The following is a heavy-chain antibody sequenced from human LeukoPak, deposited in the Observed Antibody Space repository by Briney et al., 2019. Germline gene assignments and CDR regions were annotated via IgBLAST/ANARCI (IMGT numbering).Heavy chain of an antibody. CDR1: GYTLTELS. CDR2: FDPEDGET. D-gene: IGHD5-18*01. J-gene: IGHJ4*02. CDR3: ATGGLVGYSYGSDYFDY. Sequence: ASVKVSCKVSGYTLTELSMHWVRQAPGKGLEWMGGFDPEDGETIYAQKFQGRVTMTEYTSTDTAYMELSSLRSEDTAVYYCATGGLVGYSYGSDYFDYWGQGTLVTVSS. V-gene: IGHV1-24*01.